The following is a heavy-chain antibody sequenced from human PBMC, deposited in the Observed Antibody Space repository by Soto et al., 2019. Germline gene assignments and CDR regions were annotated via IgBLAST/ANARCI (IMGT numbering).Heavy chain of an antibody. CDR3: ARGFCSGPRCGAEG. D-gene: IGHD2-2*01. Sequence: PGRSLRLACRASFCTFVIHNFYCIRQAPRKVREWVSSISSVSRDIFYGVSVKGRFTVSRDNAKNTVFLQMDSLRVEDTGVYYCARGFCSGPRCGAEGWGQGALVTVSS. J-gene: IGHJ4*02. V-gene: IGHV3-21*01. CDR2: ISSVSRDI. CDR1: FCTFVIHN.